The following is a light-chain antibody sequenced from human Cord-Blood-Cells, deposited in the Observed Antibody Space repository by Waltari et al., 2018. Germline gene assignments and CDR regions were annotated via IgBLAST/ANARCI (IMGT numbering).Light chain of an antibody. CDR1: QSVSSSY. CDR3: QQYGSSPLT. CDR2: GAS. J-gene: IGKJ4*01. V-gene: IGKV3-20*01. Sequence: EIVLTQSPGTLSLSPGERATLSCRANQSVSSSYLAWYQQKPGPAPRLLIYGASSRATGLPDRFSGSGSGTHFTLTISRLEPEDFAVYDCQQYGSSPLTFGGGTKVEIK.